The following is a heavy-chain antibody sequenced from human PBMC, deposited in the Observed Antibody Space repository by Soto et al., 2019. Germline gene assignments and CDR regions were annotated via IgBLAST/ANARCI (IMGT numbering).Heavy chain of an antibody. D-gene: IGHD3-22*01. CDR1: GFTFSSYA. Sequence: GSLRLSCAASGFTFSSYAMSWLRQAPGKGLEWVSAISGSGGSTYYADSVKGRFTISRDNSKNTLYLQMNSLRAEDTAVYYCAKDPSAYYDSSGYPGASDYWGQGTLVTVSS. CDR2: ISGSGGST. CDR3: AKDPSAYYDSSGYPGASDY. V-gene: IGHV3-23*01. J-gene: IGHJ4*02.